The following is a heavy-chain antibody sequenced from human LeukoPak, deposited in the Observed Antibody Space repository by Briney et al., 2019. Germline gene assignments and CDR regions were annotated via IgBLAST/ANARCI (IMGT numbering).Heavy chain of an antibody. V-gene: IGHV3-72*01. D-gene: IGHD1-7*01. CDR1: GFTFSDHY. CDR3: ATVEGNYGH. J-gene: IGHJ1*01. CDR2: ARNKPKGYTT. Sequence: GGSLRLSCEVFGFTFSDHYMAWVRQAPGKGLEWVGRARNKPKGYTTVYAASVKGRFTISRDDSKDSLYLQMNGLKTDDTAVYYCATVEGNYGHWGQGTLVTVSS.